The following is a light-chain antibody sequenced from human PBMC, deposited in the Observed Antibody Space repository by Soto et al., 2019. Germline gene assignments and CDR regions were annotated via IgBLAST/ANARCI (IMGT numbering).Light chain of an antibody. CDR1: QSVLYSSNNKNY. J-gene: IGKJ4*01. CDR3: QQYYSTPLT. V-gene: IGKV4-1*01. Sequence: DIVMTQSLDSLAVSLGERATINCKSSQSVLYSSNNKNYLAWYQHKPGQPPRLLIYWASTRESGVPDRFSGSGSGTYFTLTISSLQAEDVAVYYCQQYYSTPLTFGGGTRVEI. CDR2: WAS.